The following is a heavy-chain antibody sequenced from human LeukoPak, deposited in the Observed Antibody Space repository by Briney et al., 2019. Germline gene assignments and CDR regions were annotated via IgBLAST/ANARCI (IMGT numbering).Heavy chain of an antibody. J-gene: IGHJ4*02. CDR1: GGSISSGDYY. D-gene: IGHD3-22*01. Sequence: SQTLSLTCTVSGGSISSGDYYWSWVRQPPGKGLERIGYIYYSGSTYYNPSLKSRVTISVDTSKNQFSLKLSSVTAADTAVYYCAREGSGYYRIDYWGQGTLVTVSS. V-gene: IGHV4-30-4*01. CDR3: AREGSGYYRIDY. CDR2: IYYSGST.